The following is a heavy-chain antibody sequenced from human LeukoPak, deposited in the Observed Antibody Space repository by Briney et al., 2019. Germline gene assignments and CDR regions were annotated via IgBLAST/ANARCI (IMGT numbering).Heavy chain of an antibody. CDR3: ARDKVACSSTSCHYWYSDL. J-gene: IGHJ2*01. V-gene: IGHV3-53*01. CDR1: GFAVSSSY. CDR2: IYSGGST. D-gene: IGHD2-2*01. Sequence: GGSLRLSCAASGFAVSSSYISWVRQAPGKGLEWVSVIYSGGSTYYADSVKGRFTISRDNSKNTLYLQMNSLRAEDTAVYYCARDKVACSSTSCHYWYSDLWGRGTLVTVSS.